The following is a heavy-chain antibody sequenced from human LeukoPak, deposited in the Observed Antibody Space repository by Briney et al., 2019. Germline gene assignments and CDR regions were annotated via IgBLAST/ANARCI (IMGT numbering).Heavy chain of an antibody. CDR1: GFTFSNYG. CDR2: ISYDGSNK. D-gene: IGHD2-15*01. CDR3: AKEGVAATVAYYYYGMDV. J-gene: IGHJ6*02. V-gene: IGHV3-30*18. Sequence: GGSLRLSCAASGFTFSNYGIHWVRQAPGKGLEWVAVISYDGSNKYYADSVKGRFTISRDNSKNTLYLQMNSLRAEDTAVYYCAKEGVAATVAYYYYGMDVWGQGTTVTVSS.